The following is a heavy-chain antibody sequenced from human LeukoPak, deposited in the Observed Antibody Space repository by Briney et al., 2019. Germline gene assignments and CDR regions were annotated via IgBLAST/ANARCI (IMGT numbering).Heavy chain of an antibody. D-gene: IGHD4-17*01. CDR3: ARDRLSTTVTIVYYFDD. Sequence: QPGRSLRLSCAASGFTFSNYGIHWVRQVPGKGLEWVAVISYDGSKKNYADSVKGRFTISRDNSRNIVYLQMNSLRDEDTAVYYCARDRLSTTVTIVYYFDDWGQGTLVTVS. CDR2: ISYDGSKK. J-gene: IGHJ4*02. V-gene: IGHV3-30*04. CDR1: GFTFSNYG.